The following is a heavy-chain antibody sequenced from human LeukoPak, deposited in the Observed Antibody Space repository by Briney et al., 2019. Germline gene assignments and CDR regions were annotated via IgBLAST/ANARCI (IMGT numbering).Heavy chain of an antibody. Sequence: GGSLRLSCAASGLTFNTYSMNWVRQAPGKGLEWLPYVKSGNYDIQYADSVTGRFTVSRDSATNSLYLQMNDLKAEDTAVYYCARDSDWAFDYWGQGSLVTVSS. D-gene: IGHD3-9*01. CDR2: VKSGNYDI. CDR3: ARDSDWAFDY. V-gene: IGHV3-48*01. CDR1: GLTFNTYS. J-gene: IGHJ4*02.